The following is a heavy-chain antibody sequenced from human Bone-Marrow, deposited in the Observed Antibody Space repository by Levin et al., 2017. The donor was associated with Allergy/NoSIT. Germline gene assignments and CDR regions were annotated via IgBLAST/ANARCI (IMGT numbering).Heavy chain of an antibody. CDR2: IHYRGNS. J-gene: IGHJ5*02. Sequence: LRLSCNVSGASMSNRDHYWSWIRQSPGKGLEWIGYIHYRGNSYYNPSLASRSVISIDTSKNQFSLKLTSVTAADTAVYYCARAWTGFDTWGQGTLVTVSS. CDR1: GASMSNRDHY. V-gene: IGHV4-30-4*01. D-gene: IGHD1-14*01. CDR3: ARAWTGFDT.